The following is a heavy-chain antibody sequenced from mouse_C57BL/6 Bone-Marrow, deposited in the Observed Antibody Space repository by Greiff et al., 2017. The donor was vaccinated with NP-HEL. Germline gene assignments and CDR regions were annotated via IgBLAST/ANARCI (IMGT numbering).Heavy chain of an antibody. J-gene: IGHJ2*01. Sequence: QVQLKESGAELARPGASVKLSCKASGFTFTSYGISWVTQSPGQGLAWLGEIYPRSGNTYYTEKFKGKSTLTADKSSSTAYMELRSLTSEDSAVYFCAREITTVVERDYWGQGTTLTVSS. CDR1: GFTFTSYG. CDR2: IYPRSGNT. V-gene: IGHV1-81*01. CDR3: AREITTVVERDY. D-gene: IGHD1-1*01.